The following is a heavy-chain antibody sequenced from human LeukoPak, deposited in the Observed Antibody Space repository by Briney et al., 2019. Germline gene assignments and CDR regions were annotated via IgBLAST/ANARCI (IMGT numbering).Heavy chain of an antibody. CDR2: ISGSGGST. CDR3: AKAEFGIWGSRYYFDY. V-gene: IGHV3-23*01. J-gene: IGHJ4*02. D-gene: IGHD3-16*01. Sequence: GGSLRLSCAASGLTFSTYAMSWVRQAPGKGLEWVSAISGSGGSTYYADSVKGRFTISRDNSKNTLYLQMNSLRAEDTAVYYCAKAEFGIWGSRYYFDYWGQGTLVTVSS. CDR1: GLTFSTYA.